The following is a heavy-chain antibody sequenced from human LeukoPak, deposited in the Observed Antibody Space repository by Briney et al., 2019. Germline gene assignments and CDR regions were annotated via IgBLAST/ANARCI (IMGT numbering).Heavy chain of an antibody. CDR1: GGSISTFY. CDR2: IYTSEAT. Sequence: SETLSLTCTVSGGSISTFYWNWIRQPPGKGLEWIGYIYTSEATIYSPSFRSRVAIPVDTSKNQFSLNLSSVTAADTAVYFCARSDGMVGGEPWFDPWGKGTLVPVS. CDR3: ARSDGMVGGEPWFDP. D-gene: IGHD1-26*01. J-gene: IGHJ5*02. V-gene: IGHV4-4*09.